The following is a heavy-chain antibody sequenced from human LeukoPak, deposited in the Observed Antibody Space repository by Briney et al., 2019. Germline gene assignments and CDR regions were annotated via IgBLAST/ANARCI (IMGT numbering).Heavy chain of an antibody. V-gene: IGHV1-2*02. J-gene: IGHJ4*02. CDR3: ARVLGIVVVVAATDGEYYFDY. CDR2: INPNSGGT. D-gene: IGHD2-15*01. CDR1: GYTFTSYG. Sequence: ASVKVSCKASGYTFTSYGISWVRQAPGQGLEWMGWINPNSGGTNYAQKFQGRVTMTRDTSISTAYMELSRLRSDDTAVYYCARVLGIVVVVAATDGEYYFDYWGQGTLVTVSS.